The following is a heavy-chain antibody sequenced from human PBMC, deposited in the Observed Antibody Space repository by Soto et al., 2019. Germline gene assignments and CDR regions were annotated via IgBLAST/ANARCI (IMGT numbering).Heavy chain of an antibody. D-gene: IGHD2-15*01. Sequence: QVQLVQSGAEVKKPGSSVKVSCKASGGTFSSYAISWVRQAPGQGLEWMGGIIPIFGTANYAQKFQCRVTITADESTSTAYMELSSLRSEDTAVYYCARDPKGEIATPYYYYGMDVWGQGTTVTVYS. J-gene: IGHJ6*02. V-gene: IGHV1-69*01. CDR2: IIPIFGTA. CDR3: ARDPKGEIATPYYYYGMDV. CDR1: GGTFSSYA.